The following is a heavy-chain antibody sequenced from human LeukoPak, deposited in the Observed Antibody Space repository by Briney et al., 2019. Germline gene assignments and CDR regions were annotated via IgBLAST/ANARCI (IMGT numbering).Heavy chain of an antibody. CDR3: ARHGYSSSWAIDY. CDR1: GGSISSYY. J-gene: IGHJ4*02. Sequence: SETLSLTCTVSGGSISSYYRSWIRQPPGKGLEWIGYIYTSGSTNYNPSLKSRVTISVDTSKNRFSLKLSSVTAADTAVYYCARHGYSSSWAIDYWGQGTLVTVSS. V-gene: IGHV4-4*09. D-gene: IGHD6-13*01. CDR2: IYTSGST.